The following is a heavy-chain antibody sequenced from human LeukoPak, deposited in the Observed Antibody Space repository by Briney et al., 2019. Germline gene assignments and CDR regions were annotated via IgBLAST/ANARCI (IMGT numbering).Heavy chain of an antibody. D-gene: IGHD3-22*01. Sequence: GASVKVSCKASGYTFTGYYMHWVRQAPGQGLEWMGWINPNSGGTNYAQKFQGRVTMTRDTSISTAYMELSRLRSDDTAVYYCAREPNRYYDSSGHAYGMDVWGQGTTVTVSS. V-gene: IGHV1-2*02. CDR3: AREPNRYYDSSGHAYGMDV. J-gene: IGHJ6*02. CDR2: INPNSGGT. CDR1: GYTFTGYY.